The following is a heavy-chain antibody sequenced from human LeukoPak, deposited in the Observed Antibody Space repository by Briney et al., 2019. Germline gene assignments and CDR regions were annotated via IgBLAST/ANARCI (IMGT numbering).Heavy chain of an antibody. CDR2: IIFSGGAT. CDR1: GFTFSRSA. V-gene: IGHV3-23*01. CDR3: AKDGLYYDGSEHVYYFDS. Sequence: GGSLRLSCAASGFTFSRSAMTWVRQGPGTGLEFVASIIFSGGATYYADSVKGRFTISRDNSKNTLYLQMNSLRAEDTALYYCAKDGLYYDGSEHVYYFDSWGQGTLVTVSS. J-gene: IGHJ4*02. D-gene: IGHD3-22*01.